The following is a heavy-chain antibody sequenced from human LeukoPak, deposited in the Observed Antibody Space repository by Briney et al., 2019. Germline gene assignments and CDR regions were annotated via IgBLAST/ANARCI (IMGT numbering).Heavy chain of an antibody. D-gene: IGHD6-19*01. V-gene: IGHV3-49*04. J-gene: IGHJ6*02. CDR3: TRDGPYSSGYYYYGMDV. CDR2: IRSKAYGGTT. Sequence: PGRSLRLSCTASGFTFGDYAMSWVRQAPGKGLEWVGFIRSKAYGGTTEYAASVKGRFTISRDDSKSIAYLQMNSLKTEDTAVYYCTRDGPYSSGYYYYGMDVWGQGTTVTVSS. CDR1: GFTFGDYA.